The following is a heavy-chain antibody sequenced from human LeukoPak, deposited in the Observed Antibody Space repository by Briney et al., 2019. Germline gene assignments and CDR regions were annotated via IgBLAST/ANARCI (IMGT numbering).Heavy chain of an antibody. V-gene: IGHV3-20*04. Sequence: GGSLRLSCAASGFTFSLYWMTWVRQSPGKGLEWVSTITWNGGNAAYADSVKGRFTISRDNGKNSLYLQMNSLSPEDTALYYCARSSTTVTTRFFDLWGRGTLVTVSS. CDR3: ARSSTTVTTRFFDL. CDR1: GFTFSLYW. CDR2: ITWNGGNA. J-gene: IGHJ2*01. D-gene: IGHD4-17*01.